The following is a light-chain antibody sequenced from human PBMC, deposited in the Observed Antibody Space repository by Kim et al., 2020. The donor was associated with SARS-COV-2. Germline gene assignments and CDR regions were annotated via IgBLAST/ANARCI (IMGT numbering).Light chain of an antibody. Sequence: SSELTQDPAVSVALGQTVRITCQGDSLRSYYASWYQQKPGQAPVLVIYGKNNRPSGIPDRFSGSSSGNTASLTITGAQAEDEADYYCNSRDSSDNPAVGG. CDR1: SLRSYY. V-gene: IGLV3-19*01. J-gene: IGLJ2*01. CDR3: NSRDSSDNPA. CDR2: GKN.